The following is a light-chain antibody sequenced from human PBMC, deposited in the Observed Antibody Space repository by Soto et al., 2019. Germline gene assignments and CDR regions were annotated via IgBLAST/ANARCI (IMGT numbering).Light chain of an antibody. CDR2: DVT. J-gene: IGLJ2*01. CDR1: SSDVGAYNY. V-gene: IGLV2-11*01. Sequence: QSALTQPRSVSGSPGQSVTISCTGTSSDVGAYNYVSWYQHHPGKAPKLMIYDVTKRPSGVPDRFSGSKSANTASLTISGLQADDEADYYCCSYAGNYTLLFGGGTKLTVL. CDR3: CSYAGNYTLL.